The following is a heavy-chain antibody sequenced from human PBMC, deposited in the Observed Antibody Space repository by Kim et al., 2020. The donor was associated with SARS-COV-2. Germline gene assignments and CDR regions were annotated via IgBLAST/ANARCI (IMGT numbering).Heavy chain of an antibody. V-gene: IGHV3-15*01. Sequence: GGSLRLSCAASGFTFSNAWMSWVRQAPGKGLEWVGRIKSKTDGGTTDYAAPVKGRFTISRDDSKNTLYLQMNSLKTEDTAVYYCTTDPIPSIAVAGTLDAFDIWSQGTMVTVSS. D-gene: IGHD6-19*01. J-gene: IGHJ3*02. CDR1: GFTFSNAW. CDR2: IKSKTDGGTT. CDR3: TTDPIPSIAVAGTLDAFDI.